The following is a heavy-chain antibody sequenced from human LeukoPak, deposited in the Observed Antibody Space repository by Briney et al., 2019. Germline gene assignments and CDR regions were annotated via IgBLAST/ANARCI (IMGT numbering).Heavy chain of an antibody. CDR3: ARENYYDSSGYYYDYYYYYMDV. J-gene: IGHJ6*03. V-gene: IGHV4-38-2*02. CDR2: FYDSGNT. CDR1: GYSISSGYY. D-gene: IGHD3-22*01. Sequence: PSETLSLTCTVSGYSISSGYYWGWIRQPPGKGLEWIGSFYDSGNTYYNPSLKSRVTISVDTSKNQFSLKLSSVTAADTAVYYCARENYYDSSGYYYDYYYYYMDVWGKGTTVTVSS.